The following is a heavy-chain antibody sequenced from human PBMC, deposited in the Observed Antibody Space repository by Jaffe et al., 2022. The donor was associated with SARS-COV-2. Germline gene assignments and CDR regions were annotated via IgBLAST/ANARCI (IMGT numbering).Heavy chain of an antibody. Sequence: QVQLQESGPGLVKPSETLSLTCTVSGGSISSYYWSWIRQPPGKGLEWIGYIYYSGSTNYNPSLKSRVTISVDTSKNQFSLKLSSVTAADTAVYYCARVCDNDFWSGQYWYFDLWGRGTLVTVSS. CDR1: GGSISSYY. CDR3: ARVCDNDFWSGQYWYFDL. D-gene: IGHD3-3*01. CDR2: IYYSGST. V-gene: IGHV4-59*01. J-gene: IGHJ2*01.